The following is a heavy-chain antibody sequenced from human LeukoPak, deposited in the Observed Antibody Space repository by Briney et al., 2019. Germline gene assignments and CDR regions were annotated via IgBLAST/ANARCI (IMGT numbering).Heavy chain of an antibody. CDR3: ARASSGYSGYGPGSYYYYMDV. CDR1: GGSFSGYC. Sequence: SETLSLTCAVYGGSFSGYCWSWIRQPPGKGLEWIGVINHSGSTNYNPSLKSRVTISVDTSKNQFSLKLSSVTAADAAVYYCARASSGYSGYGPGSYYYYMDVWGKGTTVTVSS. D-gene: IGHD5-12*01. V-gene: IGHV4-34*01. CDR2: INHSGST. J-gene: IGHJ6*03.